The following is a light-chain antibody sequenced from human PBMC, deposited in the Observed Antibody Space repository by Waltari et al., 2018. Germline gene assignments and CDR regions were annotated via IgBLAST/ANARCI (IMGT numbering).Light chain of an antibody. V-gene: IGKV4-1*01. Sequence: DIVMTQSPDSLAVSLGDRATINCKSSQSVLSSSNNKNYLAWYQQKPGQPPKLLIYWASTRESGVPDRFSGSGSGTDFTLTINSLQAEDVAIYYCQQYYSSPFNFGQGTKLEI. CDR1: QSVLSSSNNKNY. CDR3: QQYYSSPFN. CDR2: WAS. J-gene: IGKJ2*01.